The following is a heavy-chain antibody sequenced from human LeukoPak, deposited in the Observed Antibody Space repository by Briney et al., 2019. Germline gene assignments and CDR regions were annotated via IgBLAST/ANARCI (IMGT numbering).Heavy chain of an antibody. V-gene: IGHV4-59*08. CDR3: ARTRYSSPYYYDY. CDR1: GGSISSYY. CDR2: IYHSGST. Sequence: PSETLSPTCTVSGGSISSYYWSWIRQPPGRGLEWIGDIYHSGSTNFNPSLKSRVTISVDKSKNQFSLRLSSVTAADTAVYYCARTRYSSPYYYDYWGQGTLVTVSS. D-gene: IGHD6-13*01. J-gene: IGHJ4*02.